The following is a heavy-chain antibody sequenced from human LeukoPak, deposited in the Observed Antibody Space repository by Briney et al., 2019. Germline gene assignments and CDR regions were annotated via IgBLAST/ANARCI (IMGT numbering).Heavy chain of an antibody. V-gene: IGHV4-59*01. D-gene: IGHD6-13*01. CDR3: ARGLYSSSWPDAFDI. CDR2: ISYSGST. J-gene: IGHJ3*02. Sequence: SETLSLTCTVSGGSISSYYWSWIRQPPGKGLEWIGYISYSGSTNYNPSLKSRVIISADTSKNQFSLKLNSVTAADTAVYYCARGLYSSSWPDAFDIWGQGTMVTVSS. CDR1: GGSISSYY.